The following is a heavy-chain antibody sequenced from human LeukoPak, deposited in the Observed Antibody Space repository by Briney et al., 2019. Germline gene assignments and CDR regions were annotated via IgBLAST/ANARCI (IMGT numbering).Heavy chain of an antibody. V-gene: IGHV4-59*01. CDR2: IYYSGST. J-gene: IGHJ4*02. CDR1: GGSISSYY. CDR3: ARVFNDFWSGSFDY. D-gene: IGHD3-3*01. Sequence: PSGTLSLTCTVSGGSISSYYWSWIRQPPGKGLEWIGYIYYSGSTNYNPSLKSRVTISVDTSKNQFSLKLSSVTAADTAVYYCARVFNDFWSGSFDYWGQGTLVTVSS.